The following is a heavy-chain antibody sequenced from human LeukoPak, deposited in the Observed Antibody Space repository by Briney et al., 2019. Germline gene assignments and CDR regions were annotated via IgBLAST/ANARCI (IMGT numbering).Heavy chain of an antibody. D-gene: IGHD6-19*01. V-gene: IGHV4-4*02. CDR2: IYHSGST. Sequence: SETLSLTCAVSGGSISSSNWWSWVRQPPGKGLEWIGEIYHSGSTNYNPSLKSRVTISVDKSKNQFSLKLSSVTAADTAVYYRARAHSSGWNNWFDPWGQGTLVTVSS. CDR1: GGSISSSNW. CDR3: ARAHSSGWNNWFDP. J-gene: IGHJ5*02.